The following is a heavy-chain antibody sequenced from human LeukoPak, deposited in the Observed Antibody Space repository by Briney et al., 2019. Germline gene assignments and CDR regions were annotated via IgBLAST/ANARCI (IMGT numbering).Heavy chain of an antibody. Sequence: SSVKVSCKASGGTFSSYAISWVRQAPGQGLEWMGRIIPIFGTANYAQKFQGRVTITTDESTSTAYMELSNLRSEDTAVYYCARDYIAAAGRSWFDPWGQGTLVTVSS. CDR1: GGTFSSYA. CDR2: IIPIFGTA. J-gene: IGHJ5*02. V-gene: IGHV1-69*05. CDR3: ARDYIAAAGRSWFDP. D-gene: IGHD6-13*01.